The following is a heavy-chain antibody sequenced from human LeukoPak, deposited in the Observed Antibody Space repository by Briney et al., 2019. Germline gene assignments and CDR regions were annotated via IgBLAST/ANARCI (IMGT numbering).Heavy chain of an antibody. CDR1: GGTFSSYA. CDR3: ARLYYDFWSGYYTKFEP. CDR2: IIPIFGTA. V-gene: IGHV1-69*05. J-gene: IGHJ5*02. D-gene: IGHD3-3*01. Sequence: SVKVSCKACGGTFSSYAISWVRQAPGQRLEWMGGIIPIFGTANYAQKFQGRVTITTDESTSTAYMELSSLRSEDTAVYYCARLYYDFWSGYYTKFEPWGQGTLVTVSS.